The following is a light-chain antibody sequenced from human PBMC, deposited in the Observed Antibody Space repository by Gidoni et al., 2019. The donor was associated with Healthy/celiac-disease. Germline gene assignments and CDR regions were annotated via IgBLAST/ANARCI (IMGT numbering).Light chain of an antibody. V-gene: IGKV1-5*03. CDR2: KAS. CDR3: QQYNSYTRLT. J-gene: IGKJ4*01. CDR1: QSISSC. Sequence: DIQMTQSPSTLSASVGDRVTITCRASQSISSCLKWYQQKPGKAPKLLIYKASSLESGVPSRFSGSRAGTKDTPTIISMQPDDDATNYCQQYNSYTRLTFGEGTKVEIK.